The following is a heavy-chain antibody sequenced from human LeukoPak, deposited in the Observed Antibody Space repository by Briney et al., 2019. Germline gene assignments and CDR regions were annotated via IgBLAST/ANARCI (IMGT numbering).Heavy chain of an antibody. CDR3: TTDISAVLF. J-gene: IGHJ4*02. V-gene: IGHV3-15*01. D-gene: IGHD1-14*01. CDR1: GFTFSDAW. CDR2: IKSKADGSTK. Sequence: GGSLRLSCAASGFTFSDAWMSWVRQAPGKGLEWVGRIKSKADGSTKDYAETVKGIFTISRYDSGNTLYLQMSSLKTEDTAVYYCTTDISAVLFWGQGTLVTVSS.